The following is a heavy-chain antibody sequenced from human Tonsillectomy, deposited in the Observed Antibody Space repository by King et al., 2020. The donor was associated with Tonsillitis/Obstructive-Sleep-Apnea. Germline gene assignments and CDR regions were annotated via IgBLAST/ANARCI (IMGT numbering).Heavy chain of an antibody. CDR2: VTYSGST. CDR3: GRYQLPDY. V-gene: IGHV4-59*01. Sequence: QLQESGPGLVKPSETLSLTCTVSGGSLSGYYWSWIRQPPGRGLEWIGYVTYSGSTSYNPPLKSRVTISVDTSKNQFSLKLNSVTPADTAVYYCGRYQLPDYWGQGTLVTVSS. CDR1: GGSLSGYY. J-gene: IGHJ4*02. D-gene: IGHD2-2*01.